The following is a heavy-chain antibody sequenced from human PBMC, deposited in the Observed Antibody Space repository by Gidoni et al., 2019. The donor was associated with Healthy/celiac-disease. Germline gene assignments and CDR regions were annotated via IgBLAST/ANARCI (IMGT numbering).Heavy chain of an antibody. J-gene: IGHJ6*03. CDR3: ARGHYDFWSGYYYYYYYMDV. V-gene: IGHV1-69*01. Sequence: QVQLVPSGAEVKKPGSSVKVSCKPSGGTFSSYAISWLRQAPGQGLEWMGGIIPIFGTANYAQKFQGRVTITADESTSTAYMELSSLRSEDTAVYYCARGHYDFWSGYYYYYYYMDVWDKGTTVTVSS. CDR2: IIPIFGTA. CDR1: GGTFSSYA. D-gene: IGHD3-3*01.